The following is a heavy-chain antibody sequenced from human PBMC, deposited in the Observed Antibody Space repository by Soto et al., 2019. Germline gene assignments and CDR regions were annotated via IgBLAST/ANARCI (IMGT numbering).Heavy chain of an antibody. CDR1: GYSFTSYW. J-gene: IGHJ6*02. D-gene: IGHD5-18*01. V-gene: IGHV5-51*01. CDR3: ATDAVKHVGYSSGAYYYGMDV. Sequence: GESLKISCKGSGYSFTSYWIGWVRQMPGKGLEWMGIIYPGDSDTRYSPAFQGQGTIPAGESISTAYLQRSSPKPSDTAMYDCATDAVKHVGYSSGAYYYGMDVWGQGTTATVSS. CDR2: IYPGDSDT.